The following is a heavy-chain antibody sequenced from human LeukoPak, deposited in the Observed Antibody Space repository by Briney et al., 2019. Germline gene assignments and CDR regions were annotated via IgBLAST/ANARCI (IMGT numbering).Heavy chain of an antibody. CDR3: ANWGCSGGSCYPFDY. V-gene: IGHV3-23*01. CDR1: GFTFSTYG. CDR2: ISGSAATT. J-gene: IGHJ4*02. Sequence: AGGSLRLSCAASGFTFSTYGMTWVRQAPGKGLEWVSAISGSAATTFYADSVKGRFTISRDNSKNTLYLQMNSLRAEDTAVYYCANWGCSGGSCYPFDYWGQGTLVTVSS. D-gene: IGHD2-15*01.